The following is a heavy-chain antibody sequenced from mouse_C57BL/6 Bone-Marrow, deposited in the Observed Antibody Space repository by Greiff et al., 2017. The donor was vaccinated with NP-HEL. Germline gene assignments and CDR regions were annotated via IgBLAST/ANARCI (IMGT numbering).Heavy chain of an antibody. D-gene: IGHD1-1*01. V-gene: IGHV5-16*01. Sequence: DVQLVESEGGLVQPGSSMKLSCTASGFTFSDYYMAWVRQVPEKGLEWVANINYDGSSTYYLDSLKSRFIISRDNAKNILYLQMSSLKSEDTATYYCAATGSYYAMDYWGQGTSVTVSS. CDR1: GFTFSDYY. CDR3: AATGSYYAMDY. CDR2: INYDGSST. J-gene: IGHJ4*01.